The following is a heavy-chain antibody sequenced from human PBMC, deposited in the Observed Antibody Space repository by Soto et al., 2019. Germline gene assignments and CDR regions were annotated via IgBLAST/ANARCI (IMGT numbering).Heavy chain of an antibody. CDR1: GFTFSSYA. CDR2: ISGSGGST. Sequence: EVQLLESGGGLVQPGGSLRLSCAASGFTFSSYAMSWVRQAPGKGLEWVSAISGSGGSTYYADSVKGRFTISRDNSKNTLYLQMNSLRAEDTAVYYCAKDQFTMVRGVIISSHDYWGQGTLVTVSS. J-gene: IGHJ4*02. V-gene: IGHV3-23*01. D-gene: IGHD3-10*01. CDR3: AKDQFTMVRGVIISSHDY.